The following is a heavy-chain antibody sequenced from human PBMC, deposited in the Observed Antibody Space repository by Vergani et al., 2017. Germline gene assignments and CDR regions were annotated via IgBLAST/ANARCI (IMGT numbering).Heavy chain of an antibody. CDR2: IGKDGINT. D-gene: IGHD2-21*02. Sequence: QVQLVESAGGVVQPGGSLRLSCAASGFTFSNFDMHWLRQAPGKGLEWLAYIGKDGINTRCRDAVKGRFTVSRDNSKDILYLLMDSLRSEDTALYYCAKYLRDSTDGLPDSWGPGTLVIVSS. J-gene: IGHJ4*02. CDR3: AKYLRDSTDGLPDS. CDR1: GFTFSNFD. V-gene: IGHV3-30*02.